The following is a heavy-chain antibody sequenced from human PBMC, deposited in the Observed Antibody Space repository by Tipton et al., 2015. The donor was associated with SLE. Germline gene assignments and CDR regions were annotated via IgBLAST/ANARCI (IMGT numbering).Heavy chain of an antibody. CDR3: ARGYYFGSGPRAFDI. D-gene: IGHD3-10*01. J-gene: IGHJ3*02. V-gene: IGHV1-8*01. CDR2: MNPNGGNT. CDR1: GDTFSSFD. Sequence: QVQLVQSGPEVKKPGASVKVSCGASGDTFSSFDINWVRQATGQGLEWMGWMNPNGGNTGYAQKFQGRVTMTRNTSMSTAYMELSSLRSEDTAVYYCARGYYFGSGPRAFDIWGQGTMVTVSS.